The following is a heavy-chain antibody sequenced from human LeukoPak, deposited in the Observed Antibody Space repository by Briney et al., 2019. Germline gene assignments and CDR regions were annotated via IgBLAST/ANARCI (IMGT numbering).Heavy chain of an antibody. CDR2: ISGSGGST. D-gene: IGHD3-22*01. V-gene: IGHV3-23*01. Sequence: GGSLRLSCAASGFTFSSYAMSWVRQAPGKGLEWVSAISGSGGSTYYADSVKGRFTISRDNSKNTLYLQMNSLRAEDTAVYYCARDPTYYYDSSGYYLDWGQGTLVTVSS. J-gene: IGHJ4*02. CDR3: ARDPTYYYDSSGYYLD. CDR1: GFTFSSYA.